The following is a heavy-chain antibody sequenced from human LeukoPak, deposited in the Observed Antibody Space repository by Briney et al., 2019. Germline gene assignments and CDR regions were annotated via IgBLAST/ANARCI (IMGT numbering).Heavy chain of an antibody. V-gene: IGHV3-11*01. D-gene: IGHD3-9*01. Sequence: GGSLRLSCAASGFTFSDYYMSWIRQAPGKGLEWVSYISSSGSTIYYADSVKGRFTISWDNAKNSLYLQMNSLRADDTAVYYCATATIYDAFDIWGQGTMVTVSS. CDR1: GFTFSDYY. J-gene: IGHJ3*02. CDR2: ISSSGSTI. CDR3: ATATIYDAFDI.